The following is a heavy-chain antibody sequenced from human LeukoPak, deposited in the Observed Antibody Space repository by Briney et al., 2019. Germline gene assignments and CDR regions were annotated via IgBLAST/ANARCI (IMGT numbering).Heavy chain of an antibody. Sequence: SETLSLTCTVSGGSISSYYWSWIRQPPGEGLEGIGYIYYSGSTNYKPSLKSRVTISVDKSKTQSSLKLSSVTAADTAVYYCARDRGGYHYTWFDPWGQGTLVTVSS. CDR3: ARDRGGYHYTWFDP. CDR1: GGSISSYY. V-gene: IGHV4-59*01. D-gene: IGHD3-22*01. CDR2: IYYSGST. J-gene: IGHJ5*02.